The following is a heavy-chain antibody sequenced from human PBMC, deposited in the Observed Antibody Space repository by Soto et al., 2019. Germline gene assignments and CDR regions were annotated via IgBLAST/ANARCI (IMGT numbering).Heavy chain of an antibody. CDR2: INPRFGDT. CDR3: ARNMDYYYGPGSGNGHGF. CDR1: GYTFTAYY. D-gene: IGHD3-10*01. J-gene: IGHJ6*02. V-gene: IGHV1-2*02. Sequence: QVQLVQSGAELKEPGDSVRVSCEASGYTFTAYYIHWVRQAPGQGLEWMGWINPRFGDTSYAQDCQGRVSMARDTSIGTVYMELSRLTSDDTAIYYCARNMDYYYGPGSGNGHGFWGQGTTVTVFS.